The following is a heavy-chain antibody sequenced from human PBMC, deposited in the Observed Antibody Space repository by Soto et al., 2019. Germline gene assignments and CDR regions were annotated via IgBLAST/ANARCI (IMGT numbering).Heavy chain of an antibody. Sequence: SETLSLTCTVSGGSISSGGYYWSWIRQHPGKGLEWIGYIYYSGSTYYNPSLKSRVTISVDTSKNQFSLKLSSVTAADTAVYYCARASTVAPDYWGQGTPVTVSS. V-gene: IGHV4-31*03. CDR3: ARASTVAPDY. D-gene: IGHD4-17*01. J-gene: IGHJ4*02. CDR2: IYYSGST. CDR1: GGSISSGGYY.